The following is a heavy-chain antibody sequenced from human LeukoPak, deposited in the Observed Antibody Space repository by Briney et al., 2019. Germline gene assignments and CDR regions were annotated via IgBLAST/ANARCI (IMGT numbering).Heavy chain of an antibody. CDR3: ARAMDILVVIAGNLDY. CDR2: IHGRIGNP. Sequence: ASGKISCTASGYTFTGYTLHWVRQAPGQRPEWMGCIHGRIGNPKYSQKFQSRVTITRHSSATTAYMELSSLTSEDTAIYYCARAMDILVVIAGNLDYWGQGTLVTVSS. D-gene: IGHD2-15*01. CDR1: GYTFTGYT. V-gene: IGHV1-3*01. J-gene: IGHJ4*02.